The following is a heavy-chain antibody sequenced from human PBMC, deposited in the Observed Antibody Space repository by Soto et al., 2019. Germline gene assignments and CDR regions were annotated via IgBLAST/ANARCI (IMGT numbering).Heavy chain of an antibody. V-gene: IGHV3-30*18. CDR1: GFTFSSYG. CDR2: ISYDGSNK. D-gene: IGHD6-19*01. Sequence: VQLVESGGGVVQPGRSLRLSCAASGFTFSSYGMHWVRQAPGKGLEWVAVISYDGSNKYYADSVKGRFTISRDNSKNTLYLQMNSLRVEDTAVYYCAKDDGAVAALDHYYYGMDVWGQGTTVTVSS. CDR3: AKDDGAVAALDHYYYGMDV. J-gene: IGHJ6*02.